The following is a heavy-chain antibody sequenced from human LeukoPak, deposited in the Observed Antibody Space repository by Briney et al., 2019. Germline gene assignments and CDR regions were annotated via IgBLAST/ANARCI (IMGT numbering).Heavy chain of an antibody. Sequence: KESGPTLVKPTQTLTLTCTFSGFSLSTSGVGVGWIRQPPGKALEWLALIYWDDDKRYSPSLKSRLTITKDTSKNQVVLTMTNMDPVDTATYYCAHTSPRLGPILDYYYYYGMDVWGQGTTVTVSS. J-gene: IGHJ6*02. V-gene: IGHV2-5*02. CDR1: GFSLSTSGVG. D-gene: IGHD3-9*01. CDR2: IYWDDDK. CDR3: AHTSPRLGPILDYYYYYGMDV.